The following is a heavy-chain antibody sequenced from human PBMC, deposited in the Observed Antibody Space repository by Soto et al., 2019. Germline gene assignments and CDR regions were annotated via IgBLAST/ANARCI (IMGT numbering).Heavy chain of an antibody. J-gene: IGHJ3*02. V-gene: IGHV1-18*04. CDR1: GYTFTSYG. D-gene: IGHD2-8*01. CDR2: ISAYNGNK. CDR3: ARDPESGVNGPSDI. Sequence: ASVKVSYKASGYTFTSYGISWIRQAPGQGLEWMGWISAYNGNKNYAQKLQGRVTMTTDTSTSTAHMQLRSLRSDDTAVYYCARDPESGVNGPSDIWGQGTMVTVSS.